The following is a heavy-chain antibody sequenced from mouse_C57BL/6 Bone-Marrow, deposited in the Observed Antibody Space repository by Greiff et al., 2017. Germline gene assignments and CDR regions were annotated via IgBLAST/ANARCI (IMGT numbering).Heavy chain of an antibody. Sequence: QVHVKQSGAELARPGASVKMSCKASGYTFTSYTLHWVNQRPGQGLEWVGYINPSSGYTKYTQKFKDKATLTADKSSSTAYIQLSSLTSEASAVYYCARGPSFAYWGQGTLVTVSA. J-gene: IGHJ3*01. CDR3: ARGPSFAY. V-gene: IGHV1-4*01. D-gene: IGHD3-3*01. CDR1: GYTFTSYT. CDR2: INPSSGYT.